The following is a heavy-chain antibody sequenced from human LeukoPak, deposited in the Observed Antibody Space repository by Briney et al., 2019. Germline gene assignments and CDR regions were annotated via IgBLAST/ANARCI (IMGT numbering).Heavy chain of an antibody. V-gene: IGHV3-11*01. CDR3: ARDRAYYYDSSGYYYFDH. CDR1: GFTFSDYY. J-gene: IGHJ4*02. Sequence: GGSLRLSCAASGFTFSDYYMSWIRQAPGKGLEWVSYISSSGSTIYYADSVKGRFTISRDNAKNSLYLQMNSLRDEDTAVYYCARDRAYYYDSSGYYYFDHWGQGTLVTVSS. D-gene: IGHD3-22*01. CDR2: ISSSGSTI.